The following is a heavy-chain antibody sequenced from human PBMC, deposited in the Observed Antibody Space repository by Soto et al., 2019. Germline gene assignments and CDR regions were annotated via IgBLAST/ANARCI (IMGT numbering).Heavy chain of an antibody. CDR1: GFTFSSYA. Sequence: PGGSLRLSCAASGFTFSSYAMHWVRQAPGKGLEYVSAISSNGGSTYYANSVKARFTISRGNSKSTLYLQMGSLRAEDMAVYYCARVTTENYYYYYMDAWGKGTTVTVSS. CDR2: ISSNGGST. V-gene: IGHV3-64*01. D-gene: IGHD4-4*01. CDR3: ARVTTENYYYYYMDA. J-gene: IGHJ6*03.